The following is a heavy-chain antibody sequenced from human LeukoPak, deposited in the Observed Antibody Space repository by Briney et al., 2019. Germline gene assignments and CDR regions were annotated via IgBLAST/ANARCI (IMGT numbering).Heavy chain of an antibody. CDR1: GGSISSSSYY. V-gene: IGHV4-39*01. J-gene: IGHJ3*02. CDR2: IYYSGST. Sequence: SETLSLTCTVSGGSISSSSYYWGWIRQPPGKGLEWIGSIYYSGSTYYNPSLKSRVTISVDTSKNQFSLKLSSVTAADTAVYYCARQGSDAFDIWGQGTMVTVSS. CDR3: ARQGSDAFDI.